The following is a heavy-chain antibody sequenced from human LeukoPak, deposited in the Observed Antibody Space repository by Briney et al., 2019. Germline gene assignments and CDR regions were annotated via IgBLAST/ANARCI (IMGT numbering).Heavy chain of an antibody. V-gene: IGHV3-53*01. CDR3: ARSYSSSRGTFDY. CDR1: GVTVSTNY. Sequence: PGGSLRLSCAASGVTVSTNYMSWVRQAPGKGLEWVSVMYSGGNTYYADSVKGRFTISRDNAKNSLYLQMNSLRAEDTAVYYCARSYSSSRGTFDYWGQGTLVTVSS. J-gene: IGHJ4*02. CDR2: MYSGGNT. D-gene: IGHD6-6*01.